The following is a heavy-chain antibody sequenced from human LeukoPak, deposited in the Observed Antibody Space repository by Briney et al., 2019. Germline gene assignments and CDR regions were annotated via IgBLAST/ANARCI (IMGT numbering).Heavy chain of an antibody. V-gene: IGHV1-24*01. CDR2: FDPEDGET. D-gene: IGHD5-12*01. Sequence: PRASVKVSCKVSGYTLTEFSMHWVRQAPGKGLEWMGGFDPEDGETIYAQKLQGRVTMTTDTSTSTAYMELRSLRSDDTAVYYCARAGDIVARPFDYWGQGTLVTVSS. J-gene: IGHJ4*02. CDR3: ARAGDIVARPFDY. CDR1: GYTLTEFS.